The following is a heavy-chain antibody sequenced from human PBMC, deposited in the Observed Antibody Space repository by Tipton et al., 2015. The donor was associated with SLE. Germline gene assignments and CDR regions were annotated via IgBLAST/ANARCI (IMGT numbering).Heavy chain of an antibody. CDR1: GGSISSYY. Sequence: TLSLTCTVSGGSISSYYWSWIRQPPGKGLEYIGYIYYRDSTKYNPSLKSRATISVDTSKNQFSLKLSSVTAADTAVYYCARLYGDYDWYFDLWGRGTLVTVSS. CDR3: ARLYGDYDWYFDL. V-gene: IGHV4-59*01. CDR2: IYYRDST. J-gene: IGHJ2*01. D-gene: IGHD4-17*01.